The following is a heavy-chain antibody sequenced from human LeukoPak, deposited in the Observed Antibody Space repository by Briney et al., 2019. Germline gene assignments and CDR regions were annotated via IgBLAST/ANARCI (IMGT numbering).Heavy chain of an antibody. V-gene: IGHV3-74*01. CDR3: ARLYYYDSSGYYGFDY. Sequence: GGSLRLSCAASGFTFSSYWMHWVRHAPGKGLVWVSRINSDGSSTSYADSVKGRFTISRDNAKNTLYLQMNSLRAEDTAVYYCARLYYYDSSGYYGFDYWGQGTLVTVSS. CDR1: GFTFSSYW. CDR2: INSDGSST. J-gene: IGHJ4*02. D-gene: IGHD3-22*01.